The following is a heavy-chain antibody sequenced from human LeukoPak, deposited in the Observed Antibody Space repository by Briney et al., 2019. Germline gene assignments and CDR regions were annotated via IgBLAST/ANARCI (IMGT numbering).Heavy chain of an antibody. J-gene: IGHJ4*02. CDR3: VGGLDFWSGYYDY. Sequence: SVKVSCKASGGTFSSYAISWVRQATGQGLEWMGGIIPIFGTANYAQKFQGRVTITADESTSTAYMELSSLRSEDTAVYYCVGGLDFWSGYYDYWGQGTLVTVSS. CDR1: GGTFSSYA. CDR2: IIPIFGTA. D-gene: IGHD3-3*01. V-gene: IGHV1-69*13.